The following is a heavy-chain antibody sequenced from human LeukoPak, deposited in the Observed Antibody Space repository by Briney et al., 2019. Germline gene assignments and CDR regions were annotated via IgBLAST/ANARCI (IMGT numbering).Heavy chain of an antibody. CDR3: ARHLGHRGAFNWGSHYYYYYMDV. V-gene: IGHV5-51*01. D-gene: IGHD7-27*01. CDR2: IYPGDSDT. CDR1: GYSFTSYW. J-gene: IGHJ6*03. Sequence: GESLKISCKGSGYSFTSYWIGWVRHMPGKGLEWMGIIYPGDSDTRYSPSFQGQVTISADKSISTAYLQWSSLKASDTAMYYCARHLGHRGAFNWGSHYYYYYMDVWGKGTTVTVSS.